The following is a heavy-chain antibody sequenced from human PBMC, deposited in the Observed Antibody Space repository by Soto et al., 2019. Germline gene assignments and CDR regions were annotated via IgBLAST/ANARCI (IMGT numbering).Heavy chain of an antibody. Sequence: AVKVSCKASEGTFSSYAISWVRQAPGQGLEWMGGIIPIFGTANYAQKFQGRVTITADESTSTAYMELSSLRSEDTAVYYCARSYCSSTSCSIEYYYGMDVWGQGTTVTVSS. J-gene: IGHJ6*02. CDR1: EGTFSSYA. CDR3: ARSYCSSTSCSIEYYYGMDV. CDR2: IIPIFGTA. D-gene: IGHD2-2*01. V-gene: IGHV1-69*13.